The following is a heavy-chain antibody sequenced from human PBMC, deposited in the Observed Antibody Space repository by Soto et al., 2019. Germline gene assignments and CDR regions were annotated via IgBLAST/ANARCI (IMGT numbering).Heavy chain of an antibody. D-gene: IGHD3-16*01. CDR1: GFTFSTYA. Sequence: EVQLLESGGGLVQPGGSLRLSCAASGFTFSTYAMSWVRQAPGKGLEWVSAISGSGRTTYYADSVKGRFTISRDNSKNTVFLQVNSLRAEDTAIYYCAEDTRELPPAGLWDWGQGSLVTVSS. CDR3: AEDTRELPPAGLWD. J-gene: IGHJ4*02. V-gene: IGHV3-23*01. CDR2: ISGSGRTT.